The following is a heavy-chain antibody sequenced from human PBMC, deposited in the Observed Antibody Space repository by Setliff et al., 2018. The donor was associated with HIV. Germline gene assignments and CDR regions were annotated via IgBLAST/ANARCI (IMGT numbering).Heavy chain of an antibody. CDR1: GGSSSNYY. Sequence: SETLSLTCDVYGGSSSNYYWNWIRQSPGKGLEWIGQIYQGGSTSYNPSLKSRVTISLDTSKNQFSLKLSSVTAADTAVYFCARGRGSSSSWPIDYWGQGTRVTVSS. V-gene: IGHV4-34*01. J-gene: IGHJ4*02. CDR2: IYQGGST. CDR3: ARGRGSSSSWPIDY. D-gene: IGHD6-13*01.